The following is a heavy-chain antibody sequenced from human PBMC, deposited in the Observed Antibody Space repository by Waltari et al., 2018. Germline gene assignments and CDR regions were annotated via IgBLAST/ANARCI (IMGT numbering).Heavy chain of an antibody. Sequence: EVQLVESGGGLIQPGGSLRLSCEASGFPVSTNYTGWVRQAPGKGLGGVSVINSDGRTVYADSVKGRFTISRDNLKNTVDLQMSSLRADDTAVYYCARNKGWYGDGYFDYWGQGTLVSVSS. D-gene: IGHD6-19*01. V-gene: IGHV3-53*01. CDR3: ARNKGWYGDGYFDY. J-gene: IGHJ4*02. CDR1: GFPVSTNY. CDR2: INSDGRT.